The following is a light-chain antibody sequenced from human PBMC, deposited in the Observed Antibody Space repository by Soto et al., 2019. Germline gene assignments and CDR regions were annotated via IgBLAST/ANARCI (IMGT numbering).Light chain of an antibody. CDR1: QSVSSD. J-gene: IGKJ2*01. Sequence: EVVMTQSPATLSVYPGERATLSCRASQSVSSDLAWYLQKPGQAPGLLVYGASTRATGMPARFSGSGSGTEFTLTISSLQSEDFAVYYCQQYNNWPHTFGQGTKLEIK. CDR2: GAS. CDR3: QQYNNWPHT. V-gene: IGKV3-15*01.